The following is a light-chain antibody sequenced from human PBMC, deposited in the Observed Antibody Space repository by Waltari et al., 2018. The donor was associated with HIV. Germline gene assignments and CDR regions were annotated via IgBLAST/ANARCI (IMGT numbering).Light chain of an antibody. J-gene: IGLJ2*01. CDR2: RNN. V-gene: IGLV1-47*01. CDR1: SSNIGSKY. Sequence: QSVLTQPHSASGTPGQRVTISCSGSSSNIGSKYVFWYQQLPGTAPKLLFFRNNQRPSGVPDRFSGSTSGTSASLAISGLRSEDEADYYCAAWDDTLSVLFGGGTKLTVL. CDR3: AAWDDTLSVL.